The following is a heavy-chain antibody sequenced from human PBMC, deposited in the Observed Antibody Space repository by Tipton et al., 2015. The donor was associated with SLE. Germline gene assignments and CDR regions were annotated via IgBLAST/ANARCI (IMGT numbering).Heavy chain of an antibody. D-gene: IGHD3-10*01. CDR3: AREGGSDYGSGSYYRY. V-gene: IGHV3-23*01. CDR2: IRKSGEIT. J-gene: IGHJ4*02. Sequence: SLRLSCAASGFTFSSYAMSWVRQAPGKGLEWVSTIRKSGEITYYADSVKGRFTISRDNSKNTLYLQMNTLRAEDTAVYYCAREGGSDYGSGSYYRYWGQGTLVTVSS. CDR1: GFTFSSYA.